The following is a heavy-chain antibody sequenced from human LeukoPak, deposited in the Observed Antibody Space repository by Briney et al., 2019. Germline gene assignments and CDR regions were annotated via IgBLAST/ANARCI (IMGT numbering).Heavy chain of an antibody. Sequence: ASVKVSCKASGYTFTSYGISWVRQAPGQGLEWMGWINPNSGGTNYAQKLQGRVTMTRDTSISTAYMELSRLRSDDTAVYYCARDGEYYWGQGTLVTVSS. CDR1: GYTFTSYG. D-gene: IGHD3-3*01. V-gene: IGHV1-2*02. J-gene: IGHJ4*02. CDR3: ARDGEYY. CDR2: INPNSGGT.